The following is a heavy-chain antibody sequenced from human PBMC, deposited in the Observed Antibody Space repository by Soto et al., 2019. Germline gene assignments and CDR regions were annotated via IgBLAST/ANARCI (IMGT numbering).Heavy chain of an antibody. D-gene: IGHD5-18*01. Sequence: GGSLRLSCAASGFTFSSYGMHWVRQAPGKGLEWVALIWYDGTKQYYADSVKGRSTISRDNSKNTLYVQMNSLRAEDTAVYYCARDGTAMARGYYYYEMDVWGQGTTVTAP. CDR3: ARDGTAMARGYYYYEMDV. V-gene: IGHV3-33*01. J-gene: IGHJ6*02. CDR1: GFTFSSYG. CDR2: IWYDGTKQ.